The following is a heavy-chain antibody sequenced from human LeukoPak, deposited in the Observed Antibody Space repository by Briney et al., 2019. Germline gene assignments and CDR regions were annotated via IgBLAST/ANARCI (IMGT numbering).Heavy chain of an antibody. J-gene: IGHJ4*02. CDR1: GRTFSSYA. CDR2: IIPIFGTA. Sequence: ASVEVSCKASGRTFSSYAISWVRQAPGQGLEWMGGIIPIFGTANYAQKFQGRVTITADKSTSTAYMELSSLRSEDTAVYYCARAPFTFGGVIDTAGGYYFDYWGQGTLVTVSS. V-gene: IGHV1-69*06. D-gene: IGHD3-16*02. CDR3: ARAPFTFGGVIDTAGGYYFDY.